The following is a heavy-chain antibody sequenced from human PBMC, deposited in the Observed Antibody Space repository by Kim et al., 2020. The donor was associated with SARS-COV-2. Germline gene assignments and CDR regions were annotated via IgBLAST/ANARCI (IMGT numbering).Heavy chain of an antibody. CDR2: IDPSDYYT. J-gene: IGHJ4*02. D-gene: IGHD3-10*01. CDR3: ARAYGSGSFRVY. Sequence: GESLKISCKGSGYSFTSYWISWGRQMPGKGLEWMGRIDPSDYYTNYSPSFQGHVTISADKSISTAYLQWSSLKASDTAMYYCARAYGSGSFRVYWGQGTLVTVSS. CDR1: GYSFTSYW. V-gene: IGHV5-10-1*01.